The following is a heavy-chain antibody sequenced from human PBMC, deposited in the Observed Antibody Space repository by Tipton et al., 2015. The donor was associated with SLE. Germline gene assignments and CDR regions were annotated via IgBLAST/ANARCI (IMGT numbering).Heavy chain of an antibody. J-gene: IGHJ6*03. D-gene: IGHD1-26*01. CDR3: ARGEVGTTYDYYYYYYMDV. CDR1: GGSISSGSYY. V-gene: IGHV4-61*09. CDR2: IYTSGST. Sequence: TLPLTCTVSGGSISSGSYYWSWIRQPAGKGLEWIGYIYTSGSTNYNPSLKSRVTISVDTSKNQFSLKLSSVTAADTAVYYCARGEVGTTYDYYYYYYMDVWGKGTTVTVSS.